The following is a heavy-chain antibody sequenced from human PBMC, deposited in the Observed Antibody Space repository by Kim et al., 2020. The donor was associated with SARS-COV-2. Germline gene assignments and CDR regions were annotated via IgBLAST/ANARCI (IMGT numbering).Heavy chain of an antibody. J-gene: IGHJ6*02. D-gene: IGHD7-27*01. V-gene: IGHV4-31*02. CDR3: ARVLTRAHYYYGMDV. Sequence: PSLKSRVTISVDTSKNQFSLKLSSVTAADTAVYYCARVLTRAHYYYGMDVWGQGTTVTVSS.